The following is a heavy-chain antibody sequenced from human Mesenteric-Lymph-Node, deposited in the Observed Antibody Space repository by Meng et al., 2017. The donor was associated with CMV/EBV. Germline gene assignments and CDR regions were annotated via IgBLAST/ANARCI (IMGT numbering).Heavy chain of an antibody. CDR1: EFTVSGNY. CDR3: ARDSTARGREGFFDY. D-gene: IGHD6-6*01. J-gene: IGHJ4*02. V-gene: IGHV3-53*01. CDR2: IYAGDST. Sequence: GESLKISCAASEFTVSGNYLSWVRQAPGRGLEWVSTIYAGDSTSYADSVKGRFTISRDNSKNMLYLQMNSVRDEDTAVYYCARDSTARGREGFFDYWGQGTLVTVSS.